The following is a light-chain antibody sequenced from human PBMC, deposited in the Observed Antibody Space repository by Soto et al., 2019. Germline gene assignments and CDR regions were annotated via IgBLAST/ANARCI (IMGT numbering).Light chain of an antibody. CDR3: QQGNSFPLT. CDR2: TAS. CDR1: QTINSW. V-gene: IGKV1-12*01. Sequence: DIQMTQSPSSVSASVGDRVTITCRASQTINSWLAWYQQKPGRAPELLIYTASTLQSGVPSRFSGSASGTDFTLTINNLQPEDFATYYCQQGNSFPLTFGQGTRLEIK. J-gene: IGKJ5*01.